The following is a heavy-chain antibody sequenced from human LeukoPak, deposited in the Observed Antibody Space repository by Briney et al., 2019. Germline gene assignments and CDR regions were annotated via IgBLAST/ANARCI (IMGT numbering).Heavy chain of an antibody. D-gene: IGHD7-27*01. CDR1: GGTFSSYA. J-gene: IGHJ4*02. CDR3: ARARLAGSLGNFDY. CDR2: IIPIFGTA. Sequence: SVKVSCKASGGTFSSYAISWVRQAPGQGLEWMGRIIPIFGTANYAQKFQGRDTITTDESTSTAYMELSSLRSEDTAVYYCARARLAGSLGNFDYWGQGTLVTVSS. V-gene: IGHV1-69*05.